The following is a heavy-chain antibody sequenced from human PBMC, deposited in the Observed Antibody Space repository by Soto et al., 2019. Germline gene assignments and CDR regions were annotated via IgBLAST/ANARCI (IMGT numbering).Heavy chain of an antibody. CDR2: INPSRGLT. J-gene: IGHJ4*02. V-gene: IGHV1-46*02. CDR3: ARDGVPIAGRSGYFDY. CDR1: GYNFNNYD. Sequence: GASVKVSCKASGYNFNNYDIHWVRQTPGQGPEWIGVINPSRGLTTYSQRFQGRVSMTRDTSTTTVYMELSSLRSEDTAIYYCARDGVPIAGRSGYFDYWGPGTEVTVSS. D-gene: IGHD6-19*01.